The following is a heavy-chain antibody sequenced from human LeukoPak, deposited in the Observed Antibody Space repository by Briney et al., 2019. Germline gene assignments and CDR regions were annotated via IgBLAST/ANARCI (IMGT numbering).Heavy chain of an antibody. J-gene: IGHJ6*03. D-gene: IGHD2-2*01. V-gene: IGHV4-39*01. CDR1: GGSISSSSYY. CDR3: ARFHCSSTSCYYYHYYYMDV. Sequence: SETLSLTCTVSGGSISSSSYYWGWIRQPPGKGLEWIGSIYYSGSTYYNPSLKSRVTISVDTSKNQFSLKLSSVTAADTAVYYCARFHCSSTSCYYYHYYYMDVWGKGTTVTVSS. CDR2: IYYSGST.